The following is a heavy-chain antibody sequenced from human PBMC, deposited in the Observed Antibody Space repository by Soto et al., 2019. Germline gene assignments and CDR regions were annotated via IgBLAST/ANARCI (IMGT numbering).Heavy chain of an antibody. D-gene: IGHD3-10*01. V-gene: IGHV3-53*01. CDR2: VYNDGTT. CDR3: VRPLPSGQTHARDV. Sequence: SLRLSCVASGLPVAGSYMAWVRQAPGKGLEWASVVYNDGTTYYSQSVEGRFTISRDTSKNTLYLQMDRLRDEDTAVYYCVRPLPSGQTHARDVWGQGTTVTVSS. J-gene: IGHJ6*02. CDR1: GLPVAGSY.